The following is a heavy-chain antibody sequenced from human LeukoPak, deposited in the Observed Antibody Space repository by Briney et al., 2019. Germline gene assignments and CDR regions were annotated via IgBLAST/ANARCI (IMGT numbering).Heavy chain of an antibody. CDR2: ISSSSSYI. CDR1: GFTFSSYS. D-gene: IGHD3-3*01. J-gene: IGHJ4*02. Sequence: GGSLRLSCAASGFTFSSYSMNWVRQAPGKGLEWVSSISSSSSYIYYADSVKGRFTISRHNAKNSLYLQMNSLRAEDTAVYYCARERSGEINDYWGQGTLVTVSS. V-gene: IGHV3-21*01. CDR3: ARERSGEINDY.